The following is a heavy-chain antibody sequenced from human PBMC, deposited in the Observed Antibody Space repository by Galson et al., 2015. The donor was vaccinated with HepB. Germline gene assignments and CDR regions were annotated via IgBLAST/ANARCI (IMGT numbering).Heavy chain of an antibody. V-gene: IGHV1-18*04. D-gene: IGHD2-2*02. CDR1: GYTFTSYG. Sequence: SVKVSCKASGYTFTSYGISWVRQAPGQGLEWIGWISAYNDNTNYAQKLQGIVTITTDTTTSTAYMELRSLRSDDAAVYFCSRVGGIVVVPSAIQEVWFDPWGQGTLVTVSS. CDR3: SRVGGIVVVPSAIQEVWFDP. J-gene: IGHJ5*02. CDR2: ISAYNDNT.